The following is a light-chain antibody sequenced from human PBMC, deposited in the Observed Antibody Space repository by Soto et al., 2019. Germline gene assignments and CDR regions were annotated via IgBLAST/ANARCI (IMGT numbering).Light chain of an antibody. CDR1: SSNIGSNT. CDR2: RTN. Sequence: QPVLTQPPSASGTPGQRVTISCSGSSSNIGSNTVNWYQQLPGTAPKLLSYRTNERPSGVPDRFSGSKSGSSASLAISGLQSEDEADYYCAAWDDSLYGLVFGGGTKLTVL. J-gene: IGLJ3*02. CDR3: AAWDDSLYGLV. V-gene: IGLV1-44*01.